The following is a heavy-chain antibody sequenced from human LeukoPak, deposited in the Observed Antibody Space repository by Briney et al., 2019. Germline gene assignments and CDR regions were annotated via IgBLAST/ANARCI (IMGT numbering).Heavy chain of an antibody. CDR3: ARLMYGQEYFDY. D-gene: IGHD2-8*01. CDR1: GFTFSSYE. CDR2: ISSSGSTI. Sequence: QPGGSLRLSCAASGFTFSSYEMNWVRQAPGKGLEWVSYISSSGSTIYYADSVKGRFTISRDNAKNSLYLQMNSLRAEDTAVYYCARLMYGQEYFDYWGQGTLVTVSS. J-gene: IGHJ4*02. V-gene: IGHV3-48*03.